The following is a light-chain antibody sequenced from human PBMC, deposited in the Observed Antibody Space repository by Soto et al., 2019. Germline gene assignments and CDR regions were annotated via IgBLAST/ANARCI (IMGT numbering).Light chain of an antibody. CDR3: QHAKSFPVT. J-gene: IGKJ5*01. Sequence: DLQMTQSPSSLSASVGDTVTITCRSSQDVGRWLSWYQQKPGKAPKILIFAASSLQSGVPSRFSGSGSGTDFTLTITSLQSEDFATYYCQHAKSFPVTFGQGTRPEI. V-gene: IGKV1D-12*01. CDR2: AAS. CDR1: QDVGRW.